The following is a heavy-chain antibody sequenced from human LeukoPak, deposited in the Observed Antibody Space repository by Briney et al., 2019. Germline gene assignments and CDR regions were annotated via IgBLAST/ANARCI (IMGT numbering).Heavy chain of an antibody. D-gene: IGHD3-22*01. V-gene: IGHV3-23*01. CDR3: AKEISTMIIVGNWFDP. CDR2: ISGSGGDT. CDR1: GFTFSSYA. J-gene: IGHJ5*02. Sequence: GGSLRLSCAASGFTFSSYAMNRVRQAPGKGLEWLSTISGSGGDTYYADSVKGRFTISRDNSKNTLYLYMTSLRAEDTAVYYCAKEISTMIIVGNWFDPWGQGTRVTVSS.